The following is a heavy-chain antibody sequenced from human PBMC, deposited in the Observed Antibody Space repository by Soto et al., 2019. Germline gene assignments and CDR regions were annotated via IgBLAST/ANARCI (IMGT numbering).Heavy chain of an antibody. V-gene: IGHV5-10-1*01. CDR3: ANSEYSRYKNIDV. D-gene: IGHD5-18*01. J-gene: IGHJ6*02. CDR2: IDPADSYA. Sequence: PGESLKISCTASGYNFVTYWITWVRQKPGKGLEWMGRIDPADSYARYSPSFEGHVTMSVDRSINTAYLQWNSLRAEDTAVYYCANSEYSRYKNIDVWGQGTTVTVSS. CDR1: GYNFVTYW.